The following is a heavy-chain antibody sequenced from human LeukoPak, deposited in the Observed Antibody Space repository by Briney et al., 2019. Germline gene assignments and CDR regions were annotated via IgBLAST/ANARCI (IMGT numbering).Heavy chain of an antibody. CDR1: GYSISSGYY. CDR2: IYHSGST. V-gene: IGHV4-38-2*02. J-gene: IGHJ5*02. D-gene: IGHD2-2*01. Sequence: PSETLSLTCTVSGYSISSGYYWGWIRQPPGKGLEWIGSIYHSGSTYYNPSLKSRVTISVDTSKNQFSLKLSSVTAADTAVYYCAREAPCSSTSRYGFDWNWFDPWGQGTLVTVSS. CDR3: AREAPCSSTSRYGFDWNWFDP.